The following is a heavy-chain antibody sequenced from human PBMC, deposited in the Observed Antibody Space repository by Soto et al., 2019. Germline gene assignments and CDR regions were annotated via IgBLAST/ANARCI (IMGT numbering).Heavy chain of an antibody. J-gene: IGHJ3*02. Sequence: PSETLSLTCTFSGVSISSGGYYWSWIRQHPGKGLEWIGYIYYSGSTYYNPSLKSRVTTSVDTSKNQFSLKLSSVTAADTAVYYCARGARSGVSTGGAFDIWGPGTIGSVSS. V-gene: IGHV4-31*03. CDR1: GVSISSGGYY. CDR2: IYYSGST. CDR3: ARGARSGVSTGGAFDI. D-gene: IGHD2-15*01.